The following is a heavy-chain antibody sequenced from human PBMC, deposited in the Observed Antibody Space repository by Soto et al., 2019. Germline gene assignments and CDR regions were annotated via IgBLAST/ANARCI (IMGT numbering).Heavy chain of an antibody. Sequence: SVKVSCKASGGTFSSYTISWVRQAPGQGLEWMGRIIPILGIANYAQKFQGRVTITADKSTSTAYMELSSLRSEDTAVYYCAREGENYAPAQNSSYYMDVWGKATTVTVSS. CDR2: IIPILGIA. V-gene: IGHV1-69*04. D-gene: IGHD1-7*01. J-gene: IGHJ6*03. CDR3: AREGENYAPAQNSSYYMDV. CDR1: GGTFSSYT.